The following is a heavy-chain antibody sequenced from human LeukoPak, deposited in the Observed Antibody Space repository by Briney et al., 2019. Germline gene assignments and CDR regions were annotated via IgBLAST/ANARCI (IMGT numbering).Heavy chain of an antibody. CDR1: GFTFSSYS. D-gene: IGHD3-10*01. CDR2: INHSGST. J-gene: IGHJ6*03. CDR3: ARRPRLLWFGELSYYMDV. V-gene: IGHV4-34*01. Sequence: GSLRLSCAASGFTFSSYSMNWVRQPPGKGLEWIGEINHSGSTNYNPSLKSRVTISVDTSKNQFSLKLSSVTATDTAVYYCARRPRLLWFGELSYYMDVWGKGTTVTVSS.